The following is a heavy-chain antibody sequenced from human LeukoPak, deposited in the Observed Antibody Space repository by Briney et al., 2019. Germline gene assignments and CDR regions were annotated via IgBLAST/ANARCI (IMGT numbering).Heavy chain of an antibody. J-gene: IGHJ4*02. D-gene: IGHD2-2*02. CDR1: GGSFSGCY. Sequence: SETLSLTCAVYGGSFSGCYWSWIRQPPGKGLEWIGEINHSGSTNYNPSLKSRVTISVDTSKNQFSLKLSSVTAADTAVYYCARGRYCSSTSCYIPIGGTFDYWGQGTLVTVSS. CDR2: INHSGST. CDR3: ARGRYCSSTSCYIPIGGTFDY. V-gene: IGHV4-34*01.